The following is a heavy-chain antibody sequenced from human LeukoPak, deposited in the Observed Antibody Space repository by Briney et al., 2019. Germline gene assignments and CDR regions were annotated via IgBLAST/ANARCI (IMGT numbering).Heavy chain of an antibody. D-gene: IGHD2-15*01. V-gene: IGHV1-8*01. Sequence: ASVKVSCKASGYTFTSYDINWVRQATGQGLEWMGWMNPDSGNTASAQRFQGRVTMTRNTSISTAYMELSSLRSEDTAVYHCARGPRYCSGGTCYSGTVRGWGQGTLVTVSS. J-gene: IGHJ4*02. CDR3: ARGPRYCSGGTCYSGTVRG. CDR2: MNPDSGNT. CDR1: GYTFTSYD.